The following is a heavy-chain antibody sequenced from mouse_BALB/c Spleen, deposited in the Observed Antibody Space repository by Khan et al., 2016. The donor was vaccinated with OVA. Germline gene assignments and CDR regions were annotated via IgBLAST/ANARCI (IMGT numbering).Heavy chain of an antibody. J-gene: IGHJ2*01. CDR1: GYSITSDYA. V-gene: IGHV3-2*02. Sequence: EVQLQESGPGLVKPSQSLSLTCTVTGYSITSDYAWNWIRQFPGNKLEWMGYISYSGRTSYNPSLKSRISITRDTSKNQFFLQFNSVTTEDTATCNSARSVTITTVVATGFDYWGQGTTLTVSS. CDR3: ARSVTITTVVATGFDY. CDR2: ISYSGRT. D-gene: IGHD1-1*01.